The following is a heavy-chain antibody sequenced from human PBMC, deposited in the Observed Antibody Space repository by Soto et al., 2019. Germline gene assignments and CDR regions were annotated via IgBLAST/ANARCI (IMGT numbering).Heavy chain of an antibody. D-gene: IGHD3-10*01. J-gene: IGHJ4*02. CDR1: GFTFGSYA. CDR3: AKDQGYYGSGSYPVDY. Sequence: GGSLRLCCAASGFTFGSYAMSWVRQAPGKGLEWVSAISGSGGSTYYADSVKGRFTISRDNSKNTLYLQMNSLRAEDTAVYYCAKDQGYYGSGSYPVDYWGQGTLVTVSS. CDR2: ISGSGGST. V-gene: IGHV3-23*01.